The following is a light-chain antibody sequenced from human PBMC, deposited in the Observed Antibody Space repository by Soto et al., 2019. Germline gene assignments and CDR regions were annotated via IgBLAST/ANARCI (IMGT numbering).Light chain of an antibody. CDR1: QSVSSSY. J-gene: IGKJ1*01. V-gene: IGKV3-15*01. Sequence: EIGFKQSPGTLSLSPGERATLSCRPSQSVSSSYLAWYQQKPGQAPRLLIYDASTRATGIPARFSGSGSWTDFTLTISGLQSEDFAVYYCQQYNNWPQTFGQGTKVDIK. CDR3: QQYNNWPQT. CDR2: DAS.